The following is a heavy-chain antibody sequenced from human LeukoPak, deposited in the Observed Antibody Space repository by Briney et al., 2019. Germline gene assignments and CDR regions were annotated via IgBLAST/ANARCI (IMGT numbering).Heavy chain of an antibody. D-gene: IGHD3-3*01. Sequence: GASLRLSCEASGFTFSSYAMSWVRQAPGKGLEWVSAISGSGGSTYYADSVKGRFTISRDNSKNTLYLQMNSLRAEDTAVYYCAKVKSDDFWSGYLFDYWGQGTLVTVSS. V-gene: IGHV3-23*01. CDR1: GFTFSSYA. CDR3: AKVKSDDFWSGYLFDY. CDR2: ISGSGGST. J-gene: IGHJ4*02.